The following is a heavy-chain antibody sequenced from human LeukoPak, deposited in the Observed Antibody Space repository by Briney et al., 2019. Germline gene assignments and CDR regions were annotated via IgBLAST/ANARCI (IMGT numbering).Heavy chain of an antibody. D-gene: IGHD2-8*01. J-gene: IGHJ4*02. CDR2: ISGSGGNT. Sequence: GGSLRLSCAASGFTFSTYGMNWVRQAPGKGLEWVSVISGSGGNTYYADSVKGRFTISRDNSKNTLYLQMNSLRAEDTAVYYCARDRCTNGVCYYFDYWGQGTLVTVSS. CDR1: GFTFSTYG. V-gene: IGHV3-23*01. CDR3: ARDRCTNGVCYYFDY.